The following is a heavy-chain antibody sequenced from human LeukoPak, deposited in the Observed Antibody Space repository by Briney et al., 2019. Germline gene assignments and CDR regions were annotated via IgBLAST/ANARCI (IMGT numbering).Heavy chain of an antibody. CDR3: ARRKVPAANDY. J-gene: IGHJ4*02. D-gene: IGHD2-2*01. CDR2: ISSHSDYI. V-gene: IGHV3-21*04. CDR1: GFTFSRYS. Sequence: PGGSLRLSCAASGFTFSRYSMSWVRQAPGKGLEWVAAISSHSDYIYHADSVKGRFTISRDNAKNSLYLQKNSLRADDTAVYYCARRKVPAANDYWGQGTLVTVSS.